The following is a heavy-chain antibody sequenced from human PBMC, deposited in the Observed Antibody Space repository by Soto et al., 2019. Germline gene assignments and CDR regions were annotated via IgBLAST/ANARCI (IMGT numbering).Heavy chain of an antibody. CDR3: ARGTWSQLPRD. D-gene: IGHD2-8*01. CDR1: YGSISSNF. Sequence: QVQLQESGPGLVKPSETLSLTCTVSYGSISSNFWSWIRQSPGKGLEYIGFVSNTGSTNYNPSLKSRVTMSVDTSKNQFSLKLSSVTAADTAIYYCARGTWSQLPRDWGQGTLVTVSS. J-gene: IGHJ4*02. CDR2: VSNTGST. V-gene: IGHV4-59*01.